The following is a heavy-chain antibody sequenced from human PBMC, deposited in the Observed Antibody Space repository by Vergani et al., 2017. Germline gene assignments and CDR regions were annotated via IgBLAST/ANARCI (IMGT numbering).Heavy chain of an antibody. CDR2: IYYSGST. Sequence: QVQLQESGPGLVKPSETLSLTCTVSGGSISSYYWSWIRQPPGKGLEWIGYIYYSGSTNYNPSLKSRVTLSVDTSKNQFSLTLSSVTAADTAVYYCASLTVTTEAGDFDYWGQGTLVTVSS. V-gene: IGHV4-59*01. J-gene: IGHJ4*02. CDR3: ASLTVTTEAGDFDY. D-gene: IGHD4-17*01. CDR1: GGSISSYY.